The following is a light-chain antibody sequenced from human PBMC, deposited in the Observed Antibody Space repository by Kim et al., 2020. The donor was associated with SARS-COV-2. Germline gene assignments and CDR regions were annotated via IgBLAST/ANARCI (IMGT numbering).Light chain of an antibody. CDR2: SVS. J-gene: IGKJ2*01. CDR3: QHLDRYPMYT. V-gene: IGKV1-9*01. Sequence: ASPGDSVTITCRASQGASNYLAWYQQKPRKAPRLLISSVSTLQTGVPSRFSGCGSGTEFTLTISSLRPVDFATYYCQHLDRYPMYTCNQGNKLEI. CDR1: QGASNY.